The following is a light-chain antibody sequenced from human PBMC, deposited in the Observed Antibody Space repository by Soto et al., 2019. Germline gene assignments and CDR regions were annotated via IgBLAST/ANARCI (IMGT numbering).Light chain of an antibody. Sequence: QSALTQPPSASGSPGQSVTISCTGTSSDVGGYNYVSWYQQNPGKVPKLMIYEVNKRPSGVPDRFSGSKSGNTASLTVSGLQAEDEADYYCTSYAGGNYVFGTGTQLTVL. CDR2: EVN. CDR1: SSDVGGYNY. V-gene: IGLV2-8*01. CDR3: TSYAGGNYV. J-gene: IGLJ1*01.